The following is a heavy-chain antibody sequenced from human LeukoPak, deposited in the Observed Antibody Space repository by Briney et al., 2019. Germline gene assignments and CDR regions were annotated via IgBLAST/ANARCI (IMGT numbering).Heavy chain of an antibody. CDR2: IYSGRTI. J-gene: IGHJ5*01. D-gene: IGHD3-3*01. CDR3: VRHDGRGGSTMGAFDS. CDR1: AAPISSSSHH. V-gene: IGHV4-39*01. Sequence: PSETLSLTCTISAAPISSSSHHWGWIRQSPGKGLEWIGSIYSGRTIYYSPSLNSRVTISVVTSKDQFILQLNSVTAADTAVYYCVRHDGRGGSTMGAFDSWGQGSQVTVSS.